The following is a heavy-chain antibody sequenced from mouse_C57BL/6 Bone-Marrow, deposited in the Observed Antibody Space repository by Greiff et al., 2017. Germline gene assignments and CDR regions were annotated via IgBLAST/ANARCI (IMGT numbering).Heavy chain of an antibody. Sequence: QVQLQQSGAELVMPGASVKLSCKASGYTFTSYWMHWVKQRPGQGLEWIGEIDPSDSYTNYNQKFKGKSTLTVDKSSSTAYMQLSSLTSEDSAVYYCARSLNFFAYWGQGTLVTVSA. J-gene: IGHJ3*01. CDR1: GYTFTSYW. V-gene: IGHV1-69*01. D-gene: IGHD1-3*01. CDR2: IDPSDSYT. CDR3: ARSLNFFAY.